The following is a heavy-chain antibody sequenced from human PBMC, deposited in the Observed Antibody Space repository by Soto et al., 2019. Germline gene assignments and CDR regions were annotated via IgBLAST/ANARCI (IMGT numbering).Heavy chain of an antibody. J-gene: IGHJ4*02. CDR2: INHSGST. CDR3: ARGDFDYGSGSYPTPYYFDY. D-gene: IGHD3-10*01. CDR1: GGSFSGYY. V-gene: IGHV4-34*01. Sequence: SETLYLTCAVYGGSFSGYYWSWIRQPPGKGLEWIGEINHSGSTNYNPSLKSRVTISVDTSKNQFSLKLSSVTAADTAVYYCARGDFDYGSGSYPTPYYFDYWGQGTLVTVSS.